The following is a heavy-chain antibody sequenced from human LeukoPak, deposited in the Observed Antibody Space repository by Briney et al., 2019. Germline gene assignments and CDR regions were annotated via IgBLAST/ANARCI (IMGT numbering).Heavy chain of an antibody. Sequence: RPGGSLRLSCAASGFTFSSFDMHWVRQPTGQGLEWVSTIGTASDTYYPGSVEGRFTLSRDNAENSLYLQMNSLTAGDTAVYYCTRGPPRAKYYYMDVWGKGTTVTVSS. CDR2: IGTASDT. CDR3: TRGPPRAKYYYMDV. J-gene: IGHJ6*03. V-gene: IGHV3-13*01. CDR1: GFTFSSFD.